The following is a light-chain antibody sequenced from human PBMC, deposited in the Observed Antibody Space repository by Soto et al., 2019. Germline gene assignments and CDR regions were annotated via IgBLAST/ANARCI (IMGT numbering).Light chain of an antibody. J-gene: IGKJ2*01. V-gene: IGKV3-15*01. CDR1: QSVSSN. CDR3: QQYNNWPRT. Sequence: EIVMTQSPATLSVSPGERATLSCRASQSVSSNLAWYQQKPGQVPRLLIYGASTRATGIPARFSGSGSGTEFTLTISSLQSEDFVVYYCQQYNNWPRTFGQGTRLEIK. CDR2: GAS.